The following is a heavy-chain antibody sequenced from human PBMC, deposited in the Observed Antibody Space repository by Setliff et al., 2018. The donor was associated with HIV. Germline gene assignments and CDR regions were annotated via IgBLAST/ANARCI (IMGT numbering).Heavy chain of an antibody. Sequence: PSETLSLTCNVSGGSISGYFWTWIRQPAGKGLEWIGRIYTSGSTNYNPSLKSRLSMSIDTSKNHFSLRLTSVTAADTAVYYCMRGRSITIFGVAYFDFWGQGTQVTVSS. J-gene: IGHJ4*02. CDR3: MRGRSITIFGVAYFDF. CDR2: IYTSGST. D-gene: IGHD3-3*01. CDR1: GGSISGYF. V-gene: IGHV4-4*07.